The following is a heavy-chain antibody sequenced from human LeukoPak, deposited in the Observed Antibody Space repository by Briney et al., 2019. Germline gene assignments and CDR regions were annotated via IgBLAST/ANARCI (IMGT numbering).Heavy chain of an antibody. Sequence: ASVKVSCKASGYTFTGYYMHWVRQAPGQGLEWMGWINPNSGGTNYAQKFQGRVTITADESTSTAYMELSSLRSEDTAVYYCARDPGYCSSTSCYIWFDPWGQGTLVTVSS. CDR2: INPNSGGT. CDR1: GYTFTGYY. D-gene: IGHD2-2*02. V-gene: IGHV1-2*02. J-gene: IGHJ5*02. CDR3: ARDPGYCSSTSCYIWFDP.